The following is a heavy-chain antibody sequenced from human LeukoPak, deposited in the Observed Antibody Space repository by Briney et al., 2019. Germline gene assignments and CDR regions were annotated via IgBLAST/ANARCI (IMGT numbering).Heavy chain of an antibody. CDR3: SSQGYCTNGVCYL. Sequence: SETLSLTCAVYGGSFSGYYWSWIRQPPGKGLEWIGEINHSGSTNYNPSLKSRVTISVDTSKNQFCLKLSSVTAADTAVYYCSSQGYCTNGVCYLWGQGTLVTVSS. CDR1: GGSFSGYY. J-gene: IGHJ5*02. CDR2: INHSGST. D-gene: IGHD2-8*01. V-gene: IGHV4-34*01.